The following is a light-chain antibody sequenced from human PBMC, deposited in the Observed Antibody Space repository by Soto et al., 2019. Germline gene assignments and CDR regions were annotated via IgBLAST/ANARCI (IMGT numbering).Light chain of an antibody. CDR1: QSSSSW. CDR2: KAS. J-gene: IGKJ1*01. Sequence: DIQMTQSPPTLSASVGDRVTITCRASQSSSSWLAWYQQKPGKAPKLLIYKASTLKSGVPSRFSGSGSGTEFTLTISSLQPDDFATYYCQHYNSYSEAFGQGTKV. V-gene: IGKV1-5*03. CDR3: QHYNSYSEA.